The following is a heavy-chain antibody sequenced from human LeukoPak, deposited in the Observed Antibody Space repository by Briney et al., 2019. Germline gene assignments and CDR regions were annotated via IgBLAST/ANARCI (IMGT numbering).Heavy chain of an antibody. J-gene: IGHJ4*02. D-gene: IGHD2-15*01. Sequence: GGSLRLSCAASGFTFDDYAMHWVRQAPGKGLEWVSLISGDGGSTYYADSVKGRFTISRDNSKNSLYLQMNSLRAEDTAVYYCAKVNRVVVAADYFDYWGQGTLVTVSS. CDR2: ISGDGGST. CDR3: AKVNRVVVAADYFDY. CDR1: GFTFDDYA. V-gene: IGHV3-43*02.